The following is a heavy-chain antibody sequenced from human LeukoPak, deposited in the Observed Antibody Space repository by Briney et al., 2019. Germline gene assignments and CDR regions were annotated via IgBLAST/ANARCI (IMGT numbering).Heavy chain of an antibody. J-gene: IGHJ4*02. CDR1: GITFNSYG. V-gene: IGHV3-30*02. CDR2: IRYDGSNE. D-gene: IGHD2-21*01. Sequence: GGSLRLSCAASGITFNSYGMHWVRQAPDKGLEWEAFIRYDGSNEYYADSVKGRFTISRDNSKNTLYLQMNSLRGEDTAVYYCCGDFDYWGQGTLVTVSS. CDR3: CGDFDY.